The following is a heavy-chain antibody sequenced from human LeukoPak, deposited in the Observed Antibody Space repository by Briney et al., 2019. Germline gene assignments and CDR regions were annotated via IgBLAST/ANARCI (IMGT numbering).Heavy chain of an antibody. Sequence: ASVKVSCKPSGYSLTGHYMHWVRQAPGQGLEWMGWINPNSGGTSFAQKFQGRVTMTRDTSISTAYMELSRLRFDDTAVYYCARKGGGQLVNTRRWFDPWGQGTLVTVSS. CDR3: ARKGGGQLVNTRRWFDP. D-gene: IGHD6-6*01. CDR2: INPNSGGT. J-gene: IGHJ5*02. V-gene: IGHV1-2*02. CDR1: GYSLTGHY.